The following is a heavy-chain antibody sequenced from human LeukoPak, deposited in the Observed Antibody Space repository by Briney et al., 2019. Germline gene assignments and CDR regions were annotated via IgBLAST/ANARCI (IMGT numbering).Heavy chain of an antibody. Sequence: GGSLRLSCADSGLTFRNYWMHWVRQAPGKGLVWVARINSDGSSTSYADSVKGRFTISRDNAKNTLYLQMNSLRAEDTAVYYCARGGYCSGGSCYRIDPWGQGTLVTVSS. CDR3: ARGGYCSGGSCYRIDP. J-gene: IGHJ5*02. D-gene: IGHD2-15*01. CDR1: GLTFRNYW. CDR2: INSDGSST. V-gene: IGHV3-74*01.